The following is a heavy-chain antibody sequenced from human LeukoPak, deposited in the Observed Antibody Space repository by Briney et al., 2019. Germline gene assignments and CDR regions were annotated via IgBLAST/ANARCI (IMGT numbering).Heavy chain of an antibody. D-gene: IGHD3-9*01. CDR3: ARTKPQQFDILS. CDR1: GFTFSDYY. V-gene: IGHV3-11*01. CDR2: ISSSGSTT. Sequence: GGSLRLSCAASGFTFSDYYMSWIRQAPGKGLEWVSYISSSGSTTYSVDSVKGRFTVSRDNSKNTLYLQMNSLRAEDTAVYYCARTKPQQFDILSWGQGTLVTVSS. J-gene: IGHJ4*02.